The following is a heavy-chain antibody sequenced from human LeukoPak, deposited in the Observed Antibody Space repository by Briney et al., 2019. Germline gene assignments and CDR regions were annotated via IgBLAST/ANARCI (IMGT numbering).Heavy chain of an antibody. CDR1: GFTFSNYG. V-gene: IGHV3-30*02. CDR3: APRPGYSSPGPHC. CDR2: IRYDGSNK. J-gene: IGHJ4*02. D-gene: IGHD6-19*01. Sequence: QPGGSLRLSCAASGFTFSNYGMHWVRQAPGKGLEWVAFIRYDGSNKYYADSVNGRFIISRDNSKNTLYLEMNSLRGEDTAVYYCAPRPGYSSPGPHCWGQGTLVTVSS.